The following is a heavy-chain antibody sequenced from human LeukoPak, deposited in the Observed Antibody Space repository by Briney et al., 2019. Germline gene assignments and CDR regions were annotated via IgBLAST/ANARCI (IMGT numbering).Heavy chain of an antibody. CDR3: AREERGYYDSSGYQTVDY. Sequence: SETLSLTCTVSGGSISSGSYYWSWIRQPAGKGLEWIGRIYTSGSTNYNPSLKSRVTISVDTSKNQFSLKLSSVTAADTAVCYCAREERGYYDSSGYQTVDYWGQGTLVTASS. CDR1: GGSISSGSYY. V-gene: IGHV4-61*02. D-gene: IGHD3-22*01. CDR2: IYTSGST. J-gene: IGHJ4*02.